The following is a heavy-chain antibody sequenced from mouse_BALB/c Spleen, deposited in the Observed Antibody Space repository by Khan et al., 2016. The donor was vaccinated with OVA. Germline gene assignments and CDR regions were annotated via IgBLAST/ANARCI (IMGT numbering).Heavy chain of an antibody. J-gene: IGHJ4*01. CDR2: IIPSTVYT. CDR1: GYTFTSYT. V-gene: IGHV1-4*01. Sequence: QVQLQQSGAELARPGASVKMSCKASGYTFTSYTMHWVKQRPGQGLEWIGYIIPSTVYTNSNQKFKDKATLTADKSSSTAYMQLSSLTSEDSAVYYCARDFHYYGSRGAMDNWGQGTSVTVSS. D-gene: IGHD1-1*02. CDR3: ARDFHYYGSRGAMDN.